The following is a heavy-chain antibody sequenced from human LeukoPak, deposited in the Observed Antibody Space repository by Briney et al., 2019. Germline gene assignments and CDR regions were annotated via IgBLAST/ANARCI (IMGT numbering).Heavy chain of an antibody. CDR2: ISGIGGST. CDR1: GFTFSSYA. V-gene: IGHV3-23*01. J-gene: IGHJ6*02. D-gene: IGHD3-10*01. Sequence: GGSLRLSCAPSGFTFSSYAMSWVRQAPGKGLEWVSAISGIGGSTYYADSVKGRFTISRDNSKNTLYLQMNSLRAEDTAVYYCAKDLSQILWFGELSYYYYGMNVWGQGTTVTVSS. CDR3: AKDLSQILWFGELSYYYYGMNV.